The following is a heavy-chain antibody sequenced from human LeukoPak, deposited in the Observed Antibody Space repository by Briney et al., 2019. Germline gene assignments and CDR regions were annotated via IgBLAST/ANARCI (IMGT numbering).Heavy chain of an antibody. CDR2: INHSEST. Sequence: PSETLSLTCCVYVGSFRGYYWSWIRQPPGKGLGWIEEINHSESTNYNPSLKSRVTISVDTSKNQFSLKLSSVTAAETAVYYCAREPGEVGEAYYYYGMDVWGQGTTVTVSS. D-gene: IGHD3-16*01. CDR1: VGSFRGYY. CDR3: AREPGEVGEAYYYYGMDV. J-gene: IGHJ6*02. V-gene: IGHV4-34*01.